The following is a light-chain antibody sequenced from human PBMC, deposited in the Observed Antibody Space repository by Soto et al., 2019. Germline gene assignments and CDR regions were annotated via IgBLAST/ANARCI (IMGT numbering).Light chain of an antibody. J-gene: IGKJ4*01. CDR1: QSLLHRDGKTY. CDR2: EVS. V-gene: IGKV2D-29*01. Sequence: DVVMTQTPLSLSVTPGQPASMSCKSSQSLLHRDGKTYLYWHLQKPGQPPQLLIYEVSNRFSGVPDRFSASGSGTDFTLQISRVEAEDVGVYYCMQDVELPFTFGGGTKVEIK. CDR3: MQDVELPFT.